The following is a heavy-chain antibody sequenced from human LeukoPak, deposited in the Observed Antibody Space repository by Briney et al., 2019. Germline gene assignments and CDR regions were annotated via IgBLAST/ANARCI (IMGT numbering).Heavy chain of an antibody. CDR1: GYTLTELS. CDR3: ATTGGLLRYFDY. CDR2: FDPEDGET. V-gene: IGHV1-24*01. J-gene: IGHJ4*02. D-gene: IGHD3-9*01. Sequence: GASVKVSCKVSGYTLTELSMHWVRQAPGKGLEWMGGFDPEDGETIYAQKFQGRVTMTEDTSTDTAYMELSSLRSEDTAVYYCATTGGLLRYFDYWGQGTLVTVSS.